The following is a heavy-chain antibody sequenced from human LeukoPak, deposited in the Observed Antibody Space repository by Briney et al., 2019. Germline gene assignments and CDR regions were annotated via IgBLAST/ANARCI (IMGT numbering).Heavy chain of an antibody. Sequence: ASVKVSCKASGGTFSSYAISWVRQAPGQGLEWMGWINPNSGGTNYAQKFQGRVTMTRDTSISTAYMELSRLRSDDTAVYYCARVGRNAFDIWGQGTMVTVSS. CDR3: ARVGRNAFDI. CDR1: GGTFSSYA. V-gene: IGHV1-2*02. CDR2: INPNSGGT. J-gene: IGHJ3*02.